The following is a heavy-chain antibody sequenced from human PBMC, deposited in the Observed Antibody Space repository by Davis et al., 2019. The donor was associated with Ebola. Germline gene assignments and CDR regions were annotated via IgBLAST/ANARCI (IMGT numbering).Heavy chain of an antibody. CDR3: AREGMITFGGVIVHNWFDP. CDR2: IYTSGST. CDR1: GGSISSYY. V-gene: IGHV4-4*07. Sequence: PSETLSLTCTVSGGSISSYYWSWIRQPAGKGLEWIGRIYTSGSTNYNPSLKSRVTMSVDTSKNQFSLKLSSVTAADTAVYYCAREGMITFGGVIVHNWFDPWGQGTLVTVSS. J-gene: IGHJ5*02. D-gene: IGHD3-16*02.